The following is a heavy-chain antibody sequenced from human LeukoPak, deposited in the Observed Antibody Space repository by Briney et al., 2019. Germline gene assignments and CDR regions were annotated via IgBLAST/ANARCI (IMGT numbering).Heavy chain of an antibody. CDR3: ARLSFTGIAVAIDY. J-gene: IGHJ4*02. CDR2: INGNSGDT. CDR1: GYTFTGYY. V-gene: IGHV1-2*02. D-gene: IGHD6-19*01. Sequence: ASVKVSCKASGYTFTGYYMHWVRQAPGQGLEWMGWINGNSGDTNYAQNFQDRVTMTRDTSISTVHMELTSLRSDDTAVYYCARLSFTGIAVAIDYWGQGTLVTVSS.